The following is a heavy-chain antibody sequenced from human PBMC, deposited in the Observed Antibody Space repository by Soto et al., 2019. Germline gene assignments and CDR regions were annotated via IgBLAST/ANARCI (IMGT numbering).Heavy chain of an antibody. CDR1: GFTFSKYD. CDR2: IGTAGDT. J-gene: IGHJ4*02. CDR3: ARGNLWGIDY. Sequence: EVRLVESGGGVVQPGGSLRLSCAASGFTFSKYDMHWVRQATGKGLEWVSGIGTAGDTHYPDSVKGRFTISRENVKSSFYLQMSGLRAWDTAVYYCARGNLWGIDYWGQGTLVTVSS. D-gene: IGHD7-27*01. V-gene: IGHV3-13*01.